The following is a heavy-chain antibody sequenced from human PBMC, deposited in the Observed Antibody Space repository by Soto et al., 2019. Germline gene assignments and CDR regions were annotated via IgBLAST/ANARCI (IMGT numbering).Heavy chain of an antibody. V-gene: IGHV4-59*01. D-gene: IGHD2-8*02. Sequence: QVQLQESSPGLVKPSETLSLTCAVSGGSISSYYWSWIRQPPGKGLEWIGYIYNGGSTSYNPSLKSRVTISVDTSKNQFSLKLSSVTAADTAVYYCAQSTGWPGFDFWGQGTLVTVSS. CDR3: AQSTGWPGFDF. CDR2: IYNGGST. CDR1: GGSISSYY. J-gene: IGHJ4*02.